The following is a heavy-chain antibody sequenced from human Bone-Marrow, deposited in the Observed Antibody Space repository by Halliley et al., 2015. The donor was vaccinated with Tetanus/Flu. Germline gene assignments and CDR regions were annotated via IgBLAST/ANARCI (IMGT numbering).Heavy chain of an antibody. D-gene: IGHD3-3*01. CDR2: ISAYKGNT. CDR3: AKDKRPISREYLYYGMDV. V-gene: IGHV1-18*04. J-gene: IGHJ6*02. Sequence: QLVQSGAEVKRPGASVKVSCKTSGYSFTNYGVSWVRQAPGQGLEWMGWISAYKGNTHYGQKFQGRVVMTTETSTSTVYMELRSLRSDDTAGYYCAKDKRPISREYLYYGMDVWGQGTSVTVAS. CDR1: GYSFTNYG.